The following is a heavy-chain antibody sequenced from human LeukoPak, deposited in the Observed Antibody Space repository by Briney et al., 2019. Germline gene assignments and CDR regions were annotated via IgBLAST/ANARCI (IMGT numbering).Heavy chain of an antibody. J-gene: IGHJ4*02. D-gene: IGHD3-16*01. CDR3: ADAAQFGYFDY. V-gene: IGHV3-23*01. CDR2: ISGSGGST. Sequence: GSLELSCAASGFTLSRYALSWVRQAPGKGLGGVSAISGSGGSTYYAGSVKGRFTISRDNSKNTLYLQMNSLRAEDTAVYYCADAAQFGYFDYWGQGTLVTVSS. CDR1: GFTLSRYA.